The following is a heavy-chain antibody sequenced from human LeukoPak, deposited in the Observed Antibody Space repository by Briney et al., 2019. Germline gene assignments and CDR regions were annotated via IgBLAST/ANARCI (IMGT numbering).Heavy chain of an antibody. J-gene: IGHJ4*02. CDR3: AKDEGGAARPRGDPLDY. CDR1: GFTFSSYA. V-gene: IGHV3-30*01. D-gene: IGHD6-6*01. Sequence: PGGPLRLSRAASGFTFSSYAMHWVRQAPGKGLEWVALISYDGSNKYYADSVKGRFTISRDISKNTLFLQMNSLRTDDTAVYYCAKDEGGAARPRGDPLDYWGQGTLVTVSS. CDR2: ISYDGSNK.